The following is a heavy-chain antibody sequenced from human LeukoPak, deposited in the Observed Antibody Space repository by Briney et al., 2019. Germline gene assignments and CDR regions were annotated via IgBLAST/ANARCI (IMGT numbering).Heavy chain of an antibody. V-gene: IGHV1-2*02. CDR3: ARGLGYCSGGSCNDH. CDR2: INPNSGGT. D-gene: IGHD2-15*01. J-gene: IGHJ4*02. Sequence: GASVKVSCKASGYTFTGYYIHWVRQAPGQGLEWMGWINPNSGGTNYAQKFQGRVTMTRDTSISTAYMELSSLRSDDTAVYYCARGLGYCSGGSCNDHWGQGTLVTVSS. CDR1: GYTFTGYY.